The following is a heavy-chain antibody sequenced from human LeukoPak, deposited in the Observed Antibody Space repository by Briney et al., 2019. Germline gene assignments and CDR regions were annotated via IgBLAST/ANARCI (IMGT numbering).Heavy chain of an antibody. D-gene: IGHD3-16*01. CDR3: AKFEGMFRGPYYFDY. CDR2: ISGSGGRT. J-gene: IGHJ4*02. CDR1: GFTFSGYA. V-gene: IGHV3-23*01. Sequence: AGGSLRLSCAASGFTFSGYAMSWVRQTPGKGLEWVSAISGSGGRTYYADSVRGRFTISRDNSEDTLHLQMNSLRAEDTAVYSCAKFEGMFRGPYYFDYWGQGTLVTVSS.